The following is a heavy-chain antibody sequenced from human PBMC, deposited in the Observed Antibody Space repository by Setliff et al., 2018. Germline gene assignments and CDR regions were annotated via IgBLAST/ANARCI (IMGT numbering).Heavy chain of an antibody. V-gene: IGHV4-59*01. CDR3: ARAVDSSGYFPFWYFDL. CDR2: KXXXXXX. J-gene: IGHJ2*01. D-gene: IGHD3-22*01. CDR1: GGSIDSSF. Sequence: PSETLSLTCTVSGGSIDSSFWNWIRQSPEKGLEWIGYKXXXXXXXXXXSLRRXXTMSVDTSKSQFSLNLTSVTAADTAIYFCARAVDSSGYFPFWYFDLWVRGTLVTVSS.